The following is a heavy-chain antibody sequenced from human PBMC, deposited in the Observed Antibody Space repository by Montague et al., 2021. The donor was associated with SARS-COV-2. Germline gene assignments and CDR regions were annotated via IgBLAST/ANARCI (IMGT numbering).Heavy chain of an antibody. J-gene: IGHJ4*02. D-gene: IGHD6-19*01. V-gene: IGHV4-34*01. CDR1: GESFSEYI. CDR2: INHRGLT. Sequence: SETLSLTCAVYGESFSEYIWNWIRQPPGKGLEWIGEINHRGLTKYNPSLNSRVTLSVDTSRNQFSLKLNSVAAADTAMYYCVRSVGRRGNLYSSGWSKYPFDFWGQGTLVTVSS. CDR3: VRSVGRRGNLYSSGWSKYPFDF.